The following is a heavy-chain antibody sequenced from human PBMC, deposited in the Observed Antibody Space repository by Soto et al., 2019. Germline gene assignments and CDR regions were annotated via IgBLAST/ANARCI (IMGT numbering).Heavy chain of an antibody. CDR2: IIPIFGTA. D-gene: IGHD3-16*02. V-gene: IGHV1-69*01. J-gene: IGHJ4*02. Sequence: QVQLVQSGAEVKKPGSSVKVSCKASGGTFSSYAISWVRQAPGQGLEWMGGIIPIFGTANYAQKFQGRVTITADESTSTAYMELRSLRSEDTAVYYCARARYDYVWGSYRNFDYWGQGTLVTVSS. CDR1: GGTFSSYA. CDR3: ARARYDYVWGSYRNFDY.